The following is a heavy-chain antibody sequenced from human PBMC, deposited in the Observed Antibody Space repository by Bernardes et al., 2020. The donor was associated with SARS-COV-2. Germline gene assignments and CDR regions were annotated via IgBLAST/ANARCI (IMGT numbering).Heavy chain of an antibody. J-gene: IGHJ4*02. CDR2: MNPNSGNT. CDR3: ARDPVSTVFAVVVAYSDY. D-gene: IGHD3-3*01. CDR1: GYTFTSYD. Sequence: ASVKVSCKASGYTFTSYDINWVRQATGQGLEWMGWMNPNSGNTGFAQKFQGRVTMTWSTSISTAYLELRSLRPDDTAVYYCARDPVSTVFAVVVAYSDYWGQGTLVTVSS. V-gene: IGHV1-8*01.